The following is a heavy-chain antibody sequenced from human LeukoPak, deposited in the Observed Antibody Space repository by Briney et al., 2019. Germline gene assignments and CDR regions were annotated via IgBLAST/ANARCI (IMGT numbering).Heavy chain of an antibody. CDR2: IYYSGST. CDR3: ARDVAVTDY. V-gene: IGHV4-59*01. Sequence: PSETLSLTCTVSGGSISSYYWSWIRQPPGKGLEWIGYIYYSGSTNYNPSLKSRVTISVDTSKNQFTLKLSSVTAADTAVYYCARDVAVTDYGGQGTVVTVSS. J-gene: IGHJ4*02. CDR1: GGSISSYY. D-gene: IGHD2-15*01.